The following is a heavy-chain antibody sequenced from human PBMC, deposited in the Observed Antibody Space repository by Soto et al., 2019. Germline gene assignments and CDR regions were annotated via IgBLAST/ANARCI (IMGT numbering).Heavy chain of an antibody. Sequence: ASVKVSCKASGYTFTSYAMNWVRQAPGQGLEWMGWINTNTGNPTYAQGFTGRFVFSLDTSVSTAYLQICSLKAEDTAVYYCARGTIINCISTSCPDDAFDIWGQGTMVTV. D-gene: IGHD2-2*01. CDR2: INTNTGNP. CDR3: ARGTIINCISTSCPDDAFDI. CDR1: GYTFTSYA. J-gene: IGHJ3*02. V-gene: IGHV7-4-1*01.